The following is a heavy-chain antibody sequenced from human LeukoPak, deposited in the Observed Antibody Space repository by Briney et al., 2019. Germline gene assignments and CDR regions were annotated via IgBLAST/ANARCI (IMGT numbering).Heavy chain of an antibody. CDR2: ISSSGSTI. J-gene: IGHJ4*02. D-gene: IGHD1-26*01. Sequence: GGSLRLSCAASGFTFSSYEMNWVRQAPGKGLEWVSYISSSGSTIYYADSVKGRFTISRDNAKNSLYLQMNSLRAEDTAVYYCARDAVRSGEFDHWGQGILVTVSS. CDR1: GFTFSSYE. V-gene: IGHV3-48*03. CDR3: ARDAVRSGEFDH.